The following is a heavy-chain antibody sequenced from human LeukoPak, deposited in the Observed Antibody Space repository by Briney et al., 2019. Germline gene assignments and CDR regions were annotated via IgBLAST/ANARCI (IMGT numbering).Heavy chain of an antibody. Sequence: SETLSLTCSVSGDSISYFYWCWIRQAAGKGLEWIGRISGSGSTDYNASLKSRVTISVDTSKNQLSLKVISVPAADTAVYYCAKITTPDYWGQGTLVTVSS. CDR3: AKITTPDY. V-gene: IGHV4-4*07. D-gene: IGHD1-1*01. J-gene: IGHJ4*02. CDR2: ISGSGST. CDR1: GDSISYFY.